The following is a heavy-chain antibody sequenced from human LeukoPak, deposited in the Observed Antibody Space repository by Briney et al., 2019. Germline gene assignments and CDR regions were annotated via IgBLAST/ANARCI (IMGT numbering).Heavy chain of an antibody. V-gene: IGHV1-2*02. J-gene: IGHJ5*02. CDR3: ARGWQINSSGGFVDP. D-gene: IGHD6-6*01. Sequence: ASVRVSCKASGYIFTDYYVHWVRQAPGQGLEWVGLINPNSGGTNFAQKFQGRVTMTRDTSITTAYMELSRLSSGDTAVYYCARGWQINSSGGFVDPWGQGTLVTVSS. CDR1: GYIFTDYY. CDR2: INPNSGGT.